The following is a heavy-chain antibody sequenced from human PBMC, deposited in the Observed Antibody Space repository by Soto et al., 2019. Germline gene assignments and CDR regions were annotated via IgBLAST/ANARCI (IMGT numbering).Heavy chain of an antibody. Sequence: SETLSLTYTVSGGSISSGGYYWSWIRQHPGKGLEWIGYIYYSGSTYYNPSLKSRVTISVDTSKDQFSLKLSSVTAADTAVYYCAVSRDGYSMDVWGQGTTVTSP. CDR1: GGSISSGGYY. V-gene: IGHV4-31*03. J-gene: IGHJ6*02. CDR3: AVSRDGYSMDV. CDR2: IYYSGST. D-gene: IGHD2-2*01.